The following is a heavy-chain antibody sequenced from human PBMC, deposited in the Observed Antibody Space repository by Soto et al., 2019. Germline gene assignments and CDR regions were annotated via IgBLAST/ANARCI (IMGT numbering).Heavy chain of an antibody. J-gene: IGHJ4*02. D-gene: IGHD2-15*01. CDR2: INAGNGNT. CDR1: GYTFTSYA. V-gene: IGHV1-3*01. CDR3: ARDYCSGGSCYSRYYFDY. Sequence: ASVKVSCKASGYTFTSYAVHWVRQAPGQRLEWMGWINAGNGNTKYSQKFQGRVTITRDTSASTAYMELSSLRSEDTAVYYCARDYCSGGSCYSRYYFDYWGQGTLVTVSS.